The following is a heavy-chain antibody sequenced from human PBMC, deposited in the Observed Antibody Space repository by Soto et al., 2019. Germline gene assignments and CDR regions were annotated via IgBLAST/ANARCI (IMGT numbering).Heavy chain of an antibody. CDR1: GFTFSSYG. CDR2: ISYDGSNK. Sequence: QVQLVESGGGVVQPGRSLRLSCAASGFTFSSYGMHWVRQAPGKGLEWVAVISYDGSNKYYADSVKGRFTISRDNSKNTLYLQMNSLRAEDTAVYYCAKDGTYYYDSSGYSYYYYGMDVWGQGTTVTVSS. J-gene: IGHJ6*02. V-gene: IGHV3-30*18. D-gene: IGHD3-22*01. CDR3: AKDGTYYYDSSGYSYYYYGMDV.